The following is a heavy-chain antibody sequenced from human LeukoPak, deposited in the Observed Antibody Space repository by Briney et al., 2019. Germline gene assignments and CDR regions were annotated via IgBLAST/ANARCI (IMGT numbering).Heavy chain of an antibody. V-gene: IGHV4-38-2*02. J-gene: IGHJ4*02. CDR2: IYHSGST. D-gene: IGHD3-22*01. CDR1: GYSISSGYY. CDR3: ARGYYDSSGYPRDY. Sequence: SETLSLTCTVSGYSISSGYYWGWIRQPPGKGLEWIGSIYHSGSTYYNPSLKSRVTISVDTSKNQFSLKLSSVTAADTTVYYCARGYYDSSGYPRDYWGQGTLVTVSS.